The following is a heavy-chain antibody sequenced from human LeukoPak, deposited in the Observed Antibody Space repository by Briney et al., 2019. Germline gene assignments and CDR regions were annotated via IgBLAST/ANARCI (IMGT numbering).Heavy chain of an antibody. J-gene: IGHJ5*02. CDR1: GGSISSYY. CDR2: INHSGST. Sequence: PSETLSLTCTVSGGSISSYYWSWIRQPPGKGLEWIGEINHSGSTNYNPSLKSRVTISVDTSKNQFSLKLSSVTAADTAVYYCARLGPMPYDTWGQGTLVTVSS. V-gene: IGHV4-34*01. CDR3: ARLGPMPYDT. D-gene: IGHD3-22*01.